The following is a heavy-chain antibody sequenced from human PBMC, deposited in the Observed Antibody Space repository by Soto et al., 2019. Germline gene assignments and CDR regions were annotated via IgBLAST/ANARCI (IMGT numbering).Heavy chain of an antibody. CDR2: INRGGGT. CDR1: GFTFNTYA. D-gene: IGHD6-19*01. CDR3: ARRSQYNSGPFDY. V-gene: IGHV3-23*01. J-gene: IGHJ4*02. Sequence: EVQLLESGGGLVQPGGSLRLSCAASGFTFNTYAMNWVRQAPGKGLEWVSGINRGGGTYYADSVKGRFTISRDDSKNTVSLQMDSLSVEDTALYYCARRSQYNSGPFDYWGQGTLVTVSS.